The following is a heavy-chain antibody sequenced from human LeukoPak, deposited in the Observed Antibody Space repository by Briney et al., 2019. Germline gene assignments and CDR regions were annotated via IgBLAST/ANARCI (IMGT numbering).Heavy chain of an antibody. CDR2: IKQDGSEK. V-gene: IGHV3-7*01. D-gene: IGHD6-19*01. CDR3: ARSGQWLGYYFDC. J-gene: IGHJ4*02. CDR1: GFTFSGIW. Sequence: GGSLRFSSAASGFTFSGIWMSWVPQGPGKGLKWGANIKQDGSEKYYVHYVKGRFTSSNDNAKIPLYLQMNGLRAEDTAVYCGARSGQWLGYYFDCWRQATQV.